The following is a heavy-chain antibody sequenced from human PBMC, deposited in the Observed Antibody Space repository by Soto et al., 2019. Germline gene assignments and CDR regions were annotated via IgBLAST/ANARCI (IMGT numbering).Heavy chain of an antibody. Sequence: SETLSLTCTVSGGSISSGDYYWSWIRQPPGKGLEWIGYIYYSGSTYYNPSLKSRVTISVDTSKNQFSLKLSSVTAADTAVYYCAALRRRGYCTNGVCWGMDVWGQGTTVTVSS. D-gene: IGHD2-8*01. J-gene: IGHJ6*02. CDR1: GGSISSGDYY. V-gene: IGHV4-30-4*01. CDR3: AALRRRGYCTNGVCWGMDV. CDR2: IYYSGST.